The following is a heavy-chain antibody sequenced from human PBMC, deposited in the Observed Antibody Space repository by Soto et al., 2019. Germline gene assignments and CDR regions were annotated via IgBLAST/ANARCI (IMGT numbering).Heavy chain of an antibody. J-gene: IGHJ6*02. Sequence: EVQLVESGGGLVQPGRSLRLSCAASGFRFEDYAMHWVRQAPGKGLEWVSGIAWNSDIIGYVDSVKGRFTISRDNGKNPLYLEKNSLRPEDTALYYCAKDHYGSAIYGMDVWGQGTTVTVSS. D-gene: IGHD3-10*01. V-gene: IGHV3-9*01. CDR1: GFRFEDYA. CDR3: AKDHYGSAIYGMDV. CDR2: IAWNSDII.